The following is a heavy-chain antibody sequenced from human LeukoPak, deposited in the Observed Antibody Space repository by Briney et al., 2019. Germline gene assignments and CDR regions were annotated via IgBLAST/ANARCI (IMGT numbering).Heavy chain of an antibody. J-gene: IGHJ6*04. Sequence: SETLSLTCTVSGASVNSYYWSWIRQPPGKGLEWIGYTHYSGSTSYNPPLKSRVTISIDTSKNQFSLKLTSVTAADTAVFYCARGHYGLEVWGKGTTVTVSS. CDR1: GASVNSYY. V-gene: IGHV4-59*02. CDR3: ARGHYGLEV. CDR2: THYSGST.